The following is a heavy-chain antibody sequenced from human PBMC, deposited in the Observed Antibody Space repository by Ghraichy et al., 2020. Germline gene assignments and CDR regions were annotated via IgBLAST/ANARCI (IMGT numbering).Heavy chain of an antibody. J-gene: IGHJ6*02. V-gene: IGHV4-34*01. CDR3: AILGYSSSSNYGMDV. D-gene: IGHD6-13*01. CDR1: GGSFSGYY. Sequence: SETLSLTCAVYGGSFSGYYWSWIRQPPGKGLEWIGEINHSGSTNYNPSLKSRVTISVDTSKNQFSLKLSSVTAADTAVYYCAILGYSSSSNYGMDVWGQGTTVTVSS. CDR2: INHSGST.